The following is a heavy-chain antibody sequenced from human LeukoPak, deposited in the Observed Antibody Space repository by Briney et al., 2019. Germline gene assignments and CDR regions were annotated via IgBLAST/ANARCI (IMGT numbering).Heavy chain of an antibody. CDR2: MIGGGGTT. CDR3: AKDPDSRSQGYFDY. V-gene: IGHV3-23*01. J-gene: IGHJ4*02. CDR1: GFTFSSYA. D-gene: IGHD1-26*01. Sequence: GGSLRLSCAASGFTFSSYAMSWVRRAPGKGLEWVSAMIGGGGTTYYADSVKGRFTISRDNSMNTLFLQMNSLRADDTAVYYCAKDPDSRSQGYFDYWGQGTLVTVSS.